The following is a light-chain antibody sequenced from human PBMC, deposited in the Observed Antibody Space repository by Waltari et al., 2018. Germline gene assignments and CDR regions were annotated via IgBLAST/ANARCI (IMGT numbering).Light chain of an antibody. V-gene: IGKV3-15*01. CDR3: QQYNNWPPPLT. CDR2: GAS. CDR1: QSVRSN. J-gene: IGKJ4*01. Sequence: EIVMTQSPATLSVSPGERATLSCRASQSVRSNLAWYQQKPGQAPRLLIYGASTGATGIPARFSGSGSGTEFTLTISSMQSEDFAVYYCQQYNNWPPPLTFGGGTKVEIK.